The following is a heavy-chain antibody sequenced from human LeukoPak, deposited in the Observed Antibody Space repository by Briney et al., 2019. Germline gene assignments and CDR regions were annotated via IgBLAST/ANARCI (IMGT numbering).Heavy chain of an antibody. J-gene: IGHJ6*03. CDR1: GGSISSSSYY. CDR2: IYYSGST. V-gene: IGHV4-39*07. Sequence: SETLSLTCTVSGGSISSSSYYWGWIRQPPGKGLEWIGSIYYSGSTYYNPSLKSRVTISVDTSKNQFSLKLSSVTAADTAVYYCARWRHYYYYMDVWGKGTTVTVSS. D-gene: IGHD6-25*01. CDR3: ARWRHYYYYMDV.